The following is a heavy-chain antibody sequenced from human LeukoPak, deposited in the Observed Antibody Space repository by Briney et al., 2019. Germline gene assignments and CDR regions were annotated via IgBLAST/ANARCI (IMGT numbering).Heavy chain of an antibody. Sequence: ASVKVSCKASGYTFTNYAMHWVRQAPGQRLEWMGWINAGNGHTKYSQKFQGRVTITRDTSASTAYMELSSLRFEDTAIYYRARAGYGSVFDYWGQGTLVTVSS. CDR3: ARAGYGSVFDY. CDR1: GYTFTNYA. CDR2: INAGNGHT. V-gene: IGHV1-3*01. D-gene: IGHD3-10*01. J-gene: IGHJ4*02.